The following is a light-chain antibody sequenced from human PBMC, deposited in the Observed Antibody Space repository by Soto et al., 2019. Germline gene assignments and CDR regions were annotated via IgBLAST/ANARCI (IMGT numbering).Light chain of an antibody. CDR2: GAS. CDR3: QQYGSSPPIT. V-gene: IGKV3-20*01. CDR1: QSVSSSY. J-gene: IGKJ5*01. Sequence: EIGLTQSPGTLSLSPGERATLSCRASQSVSSSYLAWYQQKPGKAPRLLIYGASSRATGIPDRFSGSGSGTDFTITISRLEPEDFAVYYCQQYGSSPPITFGQGTRLEIK.